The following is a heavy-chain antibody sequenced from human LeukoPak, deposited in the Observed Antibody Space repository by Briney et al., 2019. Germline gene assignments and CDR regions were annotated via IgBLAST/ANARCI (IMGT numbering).Heavy chain of an antibody. CDR1: GGSIRSYY. J-gene: IGHJ4*02. D-gene: IGHD6-19*01. CDR2: IYSSGST. CDR3: ARGLRIAVNPYFDY. Sequence: PSETLSLTCTVSGGSIRSYYWIWIRQPAGKGLEWIGRIYSSGSTSSHPSLQSRVTMSVDTSKNQFSLTLKSVTAADTAVYYCARGLRIAVNPYFDYWGQGILVTVSS. V-gene: IGHV4-4*07.